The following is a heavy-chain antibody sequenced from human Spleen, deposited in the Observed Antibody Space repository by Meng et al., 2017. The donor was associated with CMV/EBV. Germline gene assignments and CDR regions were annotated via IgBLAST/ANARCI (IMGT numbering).Heavy chain of an antibody. D-gene: IGHD6-19*01. V-gene: IGHV4-34*01. CDR1: GGSFSGYY. J-gene: IGHJ4*02. CDR2: INHSGST. Sequence: QVPLQQWGAGLLKASETLSLTCAVYGGSFSGYYWSWIRQPPGKGLEWIGEINHSGSTNYNPSLKSRVTISVDTSKNQFSLKLSSVTAADTAVYYCARGGYYYSSGWYSDYWGQGTLVTVSS. CDR3: ARGGYYYSSGWYSDY.